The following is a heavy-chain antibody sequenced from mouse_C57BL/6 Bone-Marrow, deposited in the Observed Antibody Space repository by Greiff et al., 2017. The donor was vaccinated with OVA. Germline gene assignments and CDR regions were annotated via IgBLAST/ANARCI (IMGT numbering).Heavy chain of an antibody. V-gene: IGHV14-4*01. CDR2: IDPENGDT. CDR1: GFNIKDDY. J-gene: IGHJ2*01. Sequence: EVQLQQSGAELVRPGASVKLSCTASGFNIKDDYMHWVKQRPEQGLEWIGWIDPENGDTEYASKFQGKATITADTSSNTAYLQLSSLTSEDTAVYYCTFYCFDYWGQGTTLTVSS. CDR3: TFYCFDY.